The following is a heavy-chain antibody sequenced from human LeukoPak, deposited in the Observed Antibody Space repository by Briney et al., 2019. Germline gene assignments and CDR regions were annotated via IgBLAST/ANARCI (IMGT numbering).Heavy chain of an antibody. J-gene: IGHJ5*02. Sequence: SVKVSCKASGGTFSSYAISWVRQAPGQGLEWMGGIIPIFGTANYAQKFQGRVTITTDESTSTAYMELSSPRSEDTAVYYCARSPGSFLYDRRFDPWGQGTLVTVSS. CDR2: IIPIFGTA. CDR1: GGTFSSYA. CDR3: ARSPGSFLYDRRFDP. D-gene: IGHD3-22*01. V-gene: IGHV1-69*05.